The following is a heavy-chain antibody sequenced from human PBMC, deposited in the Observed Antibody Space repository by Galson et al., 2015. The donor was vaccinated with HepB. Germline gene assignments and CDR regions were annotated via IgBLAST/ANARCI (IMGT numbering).Heavy chain of an antibody. CDR3: ARVWLLLAMLDY. Sequence: SVKVSCKASGYTFTSYNISWVRRAPGQGLEWMGGISTYNGNTNYAQKLQGRVTMTTDTSTTTAYMELRSLRSDDTAVYYCARVWLLLAMLDYWGQGTLVTVSS. J-gene: IGHJ4*02. CDR1: GYTFTSYN. V-gene: IGHV1-18*01. D-gene: IGHD2-15*01. CDR2: ISTYNGNT.